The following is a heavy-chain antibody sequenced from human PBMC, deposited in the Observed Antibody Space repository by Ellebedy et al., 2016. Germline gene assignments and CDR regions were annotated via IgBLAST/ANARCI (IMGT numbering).Heavy chain of an antibody. J-gene: IGHJ4*02. CDR3: ARGILTGDRGDF. CDR1: GYTFTSYD. Sequence: ASVKVSXXASGYTFTSYDINWVRQATGQGLEWMGWMNPNSGNTGYAQKFQGRVTMTRDTSISTAFMELSSLRSEDTAVYYCARGILTGDRGDFWGQGTLVTVSS. CDR2: MNPNSGNT. V-gene: IGHV1-8*01. D-gene: IGHD7-27*01.